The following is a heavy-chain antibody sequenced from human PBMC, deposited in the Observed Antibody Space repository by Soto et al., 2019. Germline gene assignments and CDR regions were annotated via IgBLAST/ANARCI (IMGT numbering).Heavy chain of an antibody. CDR1: GFTFSSYA. CDR3: ARRGSGSYYDY. CDR2: ISGSGGST. V-gene: IGHV3-23*01. J-gene: IGHJ4*02. Sequence: EVQLLESGGGLVQPGGSLRLSCAASGFTFSSYAMRWVRQAPGKGLEWVSAISGSGGSTYYADSVKGRFTISRDNSKNTLYLQMNSLRAEDTSVYYCARRGSGSYYDYWGQGTLVTVSS. D-gene: IGHD1-26*01.